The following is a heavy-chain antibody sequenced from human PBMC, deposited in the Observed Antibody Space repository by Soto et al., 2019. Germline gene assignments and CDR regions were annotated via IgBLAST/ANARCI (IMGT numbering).Heavy chain of an antibody. V-gene: IGHV1-8*01. J-gene: IGHJ3*01. D-gene: IGHD6-19*01. CDR1: GYTFTSYD. CDR3: ARGEGYSSGWYGLN. CDR2: MNPNSGNT. Sequence: ASVQVSCKASGYTFTSYDINWVRQATGQGLEWMGWMNPNSGNTGYAQKFQGRVTMTRNTSISTAYMELSSLRSEDTAVYYCARGEGYSSGWYGLNWGQGTMVTVSS.